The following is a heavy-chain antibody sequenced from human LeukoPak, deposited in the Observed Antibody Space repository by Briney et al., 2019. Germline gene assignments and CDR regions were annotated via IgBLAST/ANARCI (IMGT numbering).Heavy chain of an antibody. CDR2: FSGTGTDA. CDR3: ARAHGYFDC. CDR1: GFTFTRYA. J-gene: IGHJ4*01. V-gene: IGHV3-23*01. Sequence: GGSLRLSCVASGFTFTRYAMSWVRQAPGKGLEWVSVFSGTGTDAYYADSVKGRFTASRDNSRNTLYLQMNSLRAEDTAVYFCARAHGYFDCWGHGTVVTVSS.